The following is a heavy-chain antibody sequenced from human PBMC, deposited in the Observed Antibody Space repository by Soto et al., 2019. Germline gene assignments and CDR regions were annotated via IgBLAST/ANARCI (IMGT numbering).Heavy chain of an antibody. CDR3: ARAQYSSSWYPFDY. V-gene: IGHV3-33*01. CDR1: GFTFSSYG. D-gene: IGHD6-13*01. Sequence: QVQLVESGGGVVQPGRSLRLSCAASGFTFSSYGMHWVRQAPGKGLEWVAVIYYDGSNKYYADSVKGRLTISRDNSKNTLYLQMNSLRAEETALYYCARAQYSSSWYPFDYWGQGTLVTVSS. CDR2: IYYDGSNK. J-gene: IGHJ4*02.